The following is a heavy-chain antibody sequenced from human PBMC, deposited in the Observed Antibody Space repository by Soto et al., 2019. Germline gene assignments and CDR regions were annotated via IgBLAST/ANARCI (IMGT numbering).Heavy chain of an antibody. CDR2: IFYTGST. D-gene: IGHD6-19*01. Sequence: SETLSLTCTVSGGSISSYYWSWIRQPPGKGLEWIGYIFYTGSTDYNPSLKSRVTISVDTSKNEFSLKLTSVIAADTAVYYCARVGSGWHDYWGQGTLVTVSS. V-gene: IGHV4-59*01. CDR1: GGSISSYY. J-gene: IGHJ4*02. CDR3: ARVGSGWHDY.